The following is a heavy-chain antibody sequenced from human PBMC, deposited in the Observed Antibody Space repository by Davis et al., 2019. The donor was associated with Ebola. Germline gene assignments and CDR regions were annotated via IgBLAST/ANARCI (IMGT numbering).Heavy chain of an antibody. D-gene: IGHD5-18*01. CDR1: GYTFTDYN. CDR2: VILKSGAT. V-gene: IGHV1-2*06. CDR3: ARGHNYGFQY. J-gene: IGHJ4*02. Sequence: ASVKVSFKASGYTFTDYNIHWMRQAPGQGLEWLGRVILKSGATNYAQKFQGRVTMTRDTSISTVYMELSSLRYDDTAVYYCARGHNYGFQYWGQGTLVTVSS.